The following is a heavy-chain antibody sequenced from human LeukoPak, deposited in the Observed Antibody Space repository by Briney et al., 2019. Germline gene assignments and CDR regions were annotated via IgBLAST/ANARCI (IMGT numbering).Heavy chain of an antibody. J-gene: IGHJ4*02. Sequence: ASVKLSCKAAGYTLTKLSIHWVREAPGRGRGWRGSFDPEDGAAIYSPKFQARIAVTEETSTETANMELSSVRSDEREVYYCTLLRWSAGGPFDYWGEGNLVTVSS. V-gene: IGHV1-24*01. CDR1: GYTLTKLS. CDR2: FDPEDGAA. D-gene: IGHD6-13*01. CDR3: TLLRWSAGGPFDY.